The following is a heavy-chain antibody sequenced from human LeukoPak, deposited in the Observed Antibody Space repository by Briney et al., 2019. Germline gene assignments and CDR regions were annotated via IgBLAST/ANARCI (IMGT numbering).Heavy chain of an antibody. CDR3: ARSGSYSRAWFDP. Sequence: SETLSLTCTVSGGSISSYYWSWIRQPPGKGLEWIGYIYYSGSTNYNPSLKGRVTISVDTSKNQFSLKLSSVTAADTAVYYCARSGSYSRAWFDPWGQGTLVTVSS. CDR1: GGSISSYY. CDR2: IYYSGST. D-gene: IGHD1-26*01. J-gene: IGHJ5*02. V-gene: IGHV4-59*01.